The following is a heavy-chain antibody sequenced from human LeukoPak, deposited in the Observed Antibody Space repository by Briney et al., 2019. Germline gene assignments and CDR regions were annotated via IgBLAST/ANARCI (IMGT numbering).Heavy chain of an antibody. CDR3: AKYLLAAIAPADC. V-gene: IGHV3-23*01. CDR2: ISGSGGST. Sequence: GGSLRLSCAASGFTFSSYGMSWVRQAPGKGLEWVSAISGSGGSTYYADSVKGRFTISRDNSKNTLYLQMNSLRAEDTAVYYCAKYLLAAIAPADCWGQGTLVTVSS. D-gene: IGHD2-15*01. CDR1: GFTFSSYG. J-gene: IGHJ4*02.